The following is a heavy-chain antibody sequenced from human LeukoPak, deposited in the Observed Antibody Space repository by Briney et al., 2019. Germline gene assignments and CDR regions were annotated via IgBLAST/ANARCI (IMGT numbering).Heavy chain of an antibody. V-gene: IGHV3-7*01. Sequence: GRSLRLSCAASGFTFSSYAMHWVRQAPGKGLEWVANIKQDGSQKSYVDSVKGRFTISRDNANNLLYLQMNSLRAEDTAVYYCARESFAARWDWGQGTLVTVSS. CDR2: IKQDGSQK. J-gene: IGHJ4*02. D-gene: IGHD6-6*01. CDR3: ARESFAARWD. CDR1: GFTFSSYA.